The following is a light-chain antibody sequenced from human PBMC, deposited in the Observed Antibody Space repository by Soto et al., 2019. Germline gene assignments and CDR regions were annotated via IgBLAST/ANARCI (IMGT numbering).Light chain of an antibody. V-gene: IGKV3-15*01. Sequence: ENVLTPSPGTPSLSPGGRATLSFRASQSVSSNLAWYQQKPGQAPRLLIYGASTRATGIPARFSGSGSGTEFTLTISSLQSEDFAVYYCQQYNNWPPWTFGQGTKVDIK. CDR2: GAS. J-gene: IGKJ1*01. CDR1: QSVSSN. CDR3: QQYNNWPPWT.